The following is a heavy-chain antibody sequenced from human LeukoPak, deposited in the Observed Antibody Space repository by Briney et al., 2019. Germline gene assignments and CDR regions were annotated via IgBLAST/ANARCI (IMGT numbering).Heavy chain of an antibody. CDR1: GYTFTGYY. V-gene: IGHV1-2*02. J-gene: IGHJ3*02. D-gene: IGHD3-16*01. CDR3: ARSSTGPWGAFDI. CDR2: INPNSGGT. Sequence: ASVKVSCKASGYTFTGYYMHWVRQAPGQGLEWMGWINPNSGGTNYAQKFQGRVTMTRDTSISTAYMELSRLRSDDTAVYYCARSSTGPWGAFDIWGQGTMVTVSS.